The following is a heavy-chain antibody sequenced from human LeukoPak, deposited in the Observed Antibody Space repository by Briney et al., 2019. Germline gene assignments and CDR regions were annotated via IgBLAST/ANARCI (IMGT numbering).Heavy chain of an antibody. CDR2: INPYKGDT. J-gene: IGHJ6*02. D-gene: IGHD5-18*01. V-gene: IGHV1-18*04. Sequence: ASVKVSCKASGYTFTGYYMQWVRQAPGQGLEWMGWINPYKGDTNYAQKLQGRVTMTTDTSTSKAYMELRSLRSNDTAGCYCARVMHWDKVMARGRGMDVWGQGTTVTVSS. CDR3: ARVMHWDKVMARGRGMDV. CDR1: GYTFTGYY.